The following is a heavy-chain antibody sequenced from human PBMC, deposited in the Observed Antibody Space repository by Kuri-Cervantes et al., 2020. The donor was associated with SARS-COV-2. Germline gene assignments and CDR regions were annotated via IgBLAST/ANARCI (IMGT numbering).Heavy chain of an antibody. CDR1: GGTFSSYA. Sequence: ASVKVSCKASGGTFSSYAISWVRQAPGQGLEWMGIINPSGGSTSYAQKFQGRVTMTRDTSTSTAYMELSSLRSEDTAVYYCARGPYCGGDCYFTDYWGQGTLVTVSS. D-gene: IGHD2-21*01. CDR2: INPSGGST. J-gene: IGHJ4*02. V-gene: IGHV1-46*01. CDR3: ARGPYCGGDCYFTDY.